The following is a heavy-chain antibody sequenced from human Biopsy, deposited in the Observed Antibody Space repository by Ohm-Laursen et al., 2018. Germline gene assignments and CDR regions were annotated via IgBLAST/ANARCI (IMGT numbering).Heavy chain of an antibody. Sequence: VASVKVSCKVSGYTFSDVPIHWVRQVPGKGLEWMGGFDPEDDAKIYPQKFQGRVIMTEDTFTDTAYMELSSLRYDDTAVYYCATVKQPTYYFETRVLYSTWGQGTMVTVSS. CDR1: GYTFSDVP. D-gene: IGHD4/OR15-4a*01. J-gene: IGHJ3*01. CDR2: FDPEDDAK. V-gene: IGHV1-24*01. CDR3: ATVKQPTYYFETRVLYST.